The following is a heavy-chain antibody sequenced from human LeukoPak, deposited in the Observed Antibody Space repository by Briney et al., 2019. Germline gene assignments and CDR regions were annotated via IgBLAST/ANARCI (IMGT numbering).Heavy chain of an antibody. CDR1: GGSFSGYY. CDR3: ARTIDSGSSRYAFDI. D-gene: IGHD1-26*01. J-gene: IGHJ3*02. V-gene: IGHV4-34*01. CDR2: INHSGST. Sequence: SETLSLTCAVYGGSFSGYYWSWIRQPPGKGLEWIGEINHSGSTNYNPSLKSRVTISVDTTKNQFSLKLSSVTAADTAVYYCARTIDSGSSRYAFDIWGQGTMVTVSS.